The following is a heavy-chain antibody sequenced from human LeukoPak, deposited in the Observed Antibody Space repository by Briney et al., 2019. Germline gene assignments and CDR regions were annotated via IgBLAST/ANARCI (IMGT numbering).Heavy chain of an antibody. Sequence: GGSLRLSCAASGFTFSSYWMHWVRQAPGKGLVWVSRINSDGSSTTYADSVKGRFTISRDNAKNTLYLQMNNLRAEDTAVYYCARRGASTGAFDIWGQGTMVTVSS. CDR1: GFTFSSYW. V-gene: IGHV3-74*01. CDR3: ARRGASTGAFDI. D-gene: IGHD1-26*01. CDR2: INSDGSST. J-gene: IGHJ3*02.